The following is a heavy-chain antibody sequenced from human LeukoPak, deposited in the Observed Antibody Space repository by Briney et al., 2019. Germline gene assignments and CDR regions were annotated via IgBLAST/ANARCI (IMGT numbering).Heavy chain of an antibody. CDR3: ARGIYYYDSSGYDDAFDI. D-gene: IGHD3-22*01. Sequence: PGRSLRLSCAASGFTFSSYAMRWVRQAPGKGLEWVAVISYDGSNKYYADSVKGRFTISRDNSKNTLYLQMNSLRAEDTAVYYCARGIYYYDSSGYDDAFDIWGQGTMVTVSS. CDR2: ISYDGSNK. V-gene: IGHV3-30-3*01. CDR1: GFTFSSYA. J-gene: IGHJ3*02.